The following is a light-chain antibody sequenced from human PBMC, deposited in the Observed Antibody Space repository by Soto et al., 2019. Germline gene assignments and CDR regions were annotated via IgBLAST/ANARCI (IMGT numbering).Light chain of an antibody. V-gene: IGKV1-5*03. CDR2: KAS. J-gene: IGKJ1*01. Sequence: DVHMSLSPSTLSGSVGDRVTITCRASQTISSWLAWYQQKPGKAPKLLIYKASTLKSGVPSRFSGSGSGTEFTLTISSLQPDDFATYYCQHYNSHSDAFGQGTKVDI. CDR1: QTISSW. CDR3: QHYNSHSDA.